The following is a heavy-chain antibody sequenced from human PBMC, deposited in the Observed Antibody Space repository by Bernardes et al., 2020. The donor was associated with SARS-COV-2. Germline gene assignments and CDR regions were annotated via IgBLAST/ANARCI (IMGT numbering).Heavy chain of an antibody. CDR2: IDWAADK. CDR1: GFSLSTSGLR. Sequence: SGPTLVKPTQTLTLTCTFSGFSLSTSGLRVSWIRQPPGKALAWLARIDWAADKFSSTSLTTRLTISKDTYKNQVVRTMTNMDPVDTATFYCARMQGAISGYWFEPWGQGTLVTGSS. J-gene: IGHJ5*02. V-gene: IGHV2-70*04. CDR3: ARMQGAISGYWFEP. D-gene: IGHD3-3*01.